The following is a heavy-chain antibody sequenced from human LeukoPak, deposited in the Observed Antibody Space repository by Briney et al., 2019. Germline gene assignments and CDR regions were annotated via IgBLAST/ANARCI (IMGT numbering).Heavy chain of an antibody. V-gene: IGHV1-69*05. CDR2: IIPIFGTA. CDR3: ATSDPYSSTYYYYYYYMDV. Sequence: SVKVSCKASGGTFSSYAISWVRQAPGQGLEWRGGIIPIFGTANYAQKFQGRVTITTDESTSTAYMELSSLRSEDTAVYYCATSDPYSSTYYYYYYYMDVWGKGTTVTVSS. CDR1: GGTFSSYA. D-gene: IGHD6-13*01. J-gene: IGHJ6*03.